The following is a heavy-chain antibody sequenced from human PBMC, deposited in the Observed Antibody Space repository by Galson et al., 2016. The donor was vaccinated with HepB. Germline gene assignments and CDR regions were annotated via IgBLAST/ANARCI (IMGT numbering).Heavy chain of an antibody. CDR2: ISHSGST. J-gene: IGHJ4*02. CDR1: GGSFSGYY. Sequence: TLSLTCAVYGGSFSGYYWSWIRQSPGKGLEWVGEISHSGSTKYNPSLQSRVTVSMDTSKNQFSMNLTSVTAADTAVYYCARDRKSTPPDYWGQGTLVTVAS. V-gene: IGHV4-34*01. CDR3: ARDRKSTPPDY. D-gene: IGHD5-12*01.